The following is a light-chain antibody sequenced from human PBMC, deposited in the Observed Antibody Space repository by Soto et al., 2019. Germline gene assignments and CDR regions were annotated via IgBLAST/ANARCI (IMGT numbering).Light chain of an antibody. CDR1: QSVSNN. CDR2: SAS. J-gene: IGKJ1*01. CDR3: QQYNNWPVT. V-gene: IGKV3-15*01. Sequence: EIVMTQSPATLSVSPGERATLSCRASQSVSNNLAWYQQKPGQAPRLLIYSASTRATGISARFSGSGSETEFTLTISSLQSEDFAFYYCQQYNNWPVTFGQGTKVDIK.